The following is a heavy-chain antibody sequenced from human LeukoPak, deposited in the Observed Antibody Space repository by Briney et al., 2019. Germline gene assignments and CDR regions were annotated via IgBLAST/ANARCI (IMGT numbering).Heavy chain of an antibody. J-gene: IGHJ4*02. CDR1: GLSFSTYG. CDR3: AKDGDRGAAGYYFDY. Sequence: PGGSLRLSCAASGLSFSTYGMHWVRQAPGKGLEWVAVISSNGNDRYHVDSVKGRFTISRDNSKSTLYLQMNTLRVEDTAVYYCAKDGDRGAAGYYFDYWGQGSLVTVSS. CDR2: ISSNGNDR. V-gene: IGHV3-30*18. D-gene: IGHD6-13*01.